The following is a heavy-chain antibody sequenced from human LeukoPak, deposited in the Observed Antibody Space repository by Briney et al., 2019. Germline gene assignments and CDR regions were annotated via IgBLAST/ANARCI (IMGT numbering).Heavy chain of an antibody. CDR1: GGSISSGGYY. CDR2: IYYSGST. Sequence: SETLSLTCTVSGGSISSGGYYWSWIRQHPGKGLEWIGYIYYSGSTYYNPSLKSRVTISVDTSKNQFSLKLSSVTAADTAVYYCARLGYCSSTSRPPPNCDYWGQGTLVTVSS. CDR3: ARLGYCSSTSRPPPNCDY. V-gene: IGHV4-31*03. J-gene: IGHJ4*02. D-gene: IGHD2-2*01.